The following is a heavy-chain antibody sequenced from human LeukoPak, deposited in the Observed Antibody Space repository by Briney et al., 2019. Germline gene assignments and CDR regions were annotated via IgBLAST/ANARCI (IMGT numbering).Heavy chain of an antibody. CDR1: DDSITMYY. D-gene: IGHD1-26*01. CDR2: VDHTGST. Sequence: SETLSLTCSVSDDSITMYYWTWIRQPPGKGLEWIGYVDHTGSTYYNPSLKSRVTISVDTSKNQFSLKLSSVTAADTAVYYCARDIGSGSPDRKYYFDYWGQGTLVTVSS. CDR3: ARDIGSGSPDRKYYFDY. J-gene: IGHJ4*02. V-gene: IGHV4-59*12.